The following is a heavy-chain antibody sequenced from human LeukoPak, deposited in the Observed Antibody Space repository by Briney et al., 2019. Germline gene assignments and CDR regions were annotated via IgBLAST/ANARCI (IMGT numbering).Heavy chain of an antibody. CDR3: ARHSVKGNSHWFAP. D-gene: IGHD4-17*01. CDR1: GDTLSNYA. J-gene: IGHJ5*02. CDR2: IIPIFGMV. Sequence: VKVSCKASGDTLSNYAVSWVRQAPGQGLEWMGKIIPIFGMVEYTQKFQGRVTFSTDESTSTVYMELSSLRSDDTAVFYCARHSVKGNSHWFAPWGQGTLVTVSS. V-gene: IGHV1-69*13.